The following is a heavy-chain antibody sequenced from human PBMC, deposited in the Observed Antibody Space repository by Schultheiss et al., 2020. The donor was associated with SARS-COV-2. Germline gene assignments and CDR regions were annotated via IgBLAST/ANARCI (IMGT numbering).Heavy chain of an antibody. V-gene: IGHV3-21*01. D-gene: IGHD6-13*01. CDR1: GFTFSSYS. CDR3: ARDPSSSWYLDWFDP. CDR2: ISSSSSYI. J-gene: IGHJ5*02. Sequence: GESLKISCAASGFTFSSYSMNWVRQAPGKGLELVSSISSSSSYIYYADSVKGRFTISRDNAKNSLYLQMNSLRAEDTAVYYCARDPSSSWYLDWFDPWGQGALVTGSS.